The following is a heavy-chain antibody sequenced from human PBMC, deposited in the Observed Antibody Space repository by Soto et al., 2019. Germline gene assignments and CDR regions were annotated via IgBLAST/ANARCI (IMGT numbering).Heavy chain of an antibody. Sequence: PGGSLRLSCAASGFTFDDYAMHWVRQAPGNGLEWVSGTSWSSASIGYADSVKGRFTTSRDNAKNSLYLKRNSPRAEDTALYYCATGGHILVVTANLFDYWGQGTMVTVSS. D-gene: IGHD2-21*02. CDR1: GFTFDDYA. CDR2: TSWSSASI. J-gene: IGHJ4*02. V-gene: IGHV3-9*01. CDR3: ATGGHILVVTANLFDY.